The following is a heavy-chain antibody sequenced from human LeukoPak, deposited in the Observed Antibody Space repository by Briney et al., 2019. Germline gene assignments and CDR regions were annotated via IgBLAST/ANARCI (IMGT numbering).Heavy chain of an antibody. CDR2: INHSGST. CDR1: GGSISSGGYS. J-gene: IGHJ4*02. V-gene: IGHV4-30-2*01. Sequence: SQTLSLTCAVSGGSISSGGYSWSWIRQPPGKGLEWIGEINHSGSTNYNPSLKSRVTISVDTSENQFSLKLSSVTAADTAVYYCARDYGDSKSGLDWGQGTLVTVSS. CDR3: ARDYGDSKSGLD. D-gene: IGHD4-17*01.